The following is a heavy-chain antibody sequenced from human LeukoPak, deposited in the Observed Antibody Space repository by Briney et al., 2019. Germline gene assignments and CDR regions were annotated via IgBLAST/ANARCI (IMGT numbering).Heavy chain of an antibody. Sequence: ASVKVSCKASGYTFTGYGISWVRQAPGQGLEWMGWISAYNGNTNYAQKFQGRVTMTRDTSISTAYMELGRLRSDDTAVYYCARQNVDYGDGMDYWGQGTLVTVSS. J-gene: IGHJ4*02. D-gene: IGHD4-17*01. CDR1: GYTFTGYG. CDR2: ISAYNGNT. V-gene: IGHV1-18*01. CDR3: ARQNVDYGDGMDY.